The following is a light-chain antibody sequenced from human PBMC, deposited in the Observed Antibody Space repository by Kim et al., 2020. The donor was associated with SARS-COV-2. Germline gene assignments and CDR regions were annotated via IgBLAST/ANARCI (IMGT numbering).Light chain of an antibody. J-gene: IGKJ1*01. CDR2: GAS. CDR3: QQYNEWPRT. V-gene: IGKV3-15*01. Sequence: VSQGERATLSGRASQSVSRNLAWYQQTPGQAPRLLIYGASTRATGIPARFSGSGSGTEFTLTISSLQSEDFAVYYCQQYNEWPRTFGQGTKVDIK. CDR1: QSVSRN.